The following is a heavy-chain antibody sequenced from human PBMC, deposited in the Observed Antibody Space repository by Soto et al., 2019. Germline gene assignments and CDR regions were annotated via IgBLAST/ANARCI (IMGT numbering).Heavy chain of an antibody. J-gene: IGHJ3*02. CDR1: GGSINSGGYS. V-gene: IGHV4-30-2*03. CDR3: ARPSSFTVTTGANFDI. CDR2: IYHTGTT. D-gene: IGHD4-17*01. Sequence: SETLSLTCTVSGGSINSGGYSWTWIRQPPGKGLEWIGFIYHTGTTYYNPSLKSRVTISVDTSKNHFSLKLTSVTAADTAVYYCARPSSFTVTTGANFDIWGQGTMLTVSS.